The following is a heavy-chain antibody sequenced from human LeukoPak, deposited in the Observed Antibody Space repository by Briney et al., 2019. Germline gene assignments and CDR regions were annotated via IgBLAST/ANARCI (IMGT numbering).Heavy chain of an antibody. J-gene: IGHJ4*02. V-gene: IGHV1-2*02. CDR1: GYTFTGYY. Sequence: GASVKVSCKASGYTFTGYYMHWVRQAPGQGLEWMGWINPNSGGTNYAQKFQGRVTMTRDTSISTAYMELSRLRSDDTAVYYCARSITMVRGVISSLFDYRGQGTLVTVSS. D-gene: IGHD3-10*01. CDR3: ARSITMVRGVISSLFDY. CDR2: INPNSGGT.